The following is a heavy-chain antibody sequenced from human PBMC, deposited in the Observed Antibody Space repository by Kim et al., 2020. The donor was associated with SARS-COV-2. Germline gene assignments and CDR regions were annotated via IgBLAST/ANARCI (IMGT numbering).Heavy chain of an antibody. D-gene: IGHD6-13*01. V-gene: IGHV3-21*01. CDR2: ISSSSSYI. J-gene: IGHJ6*02. Sequence: GGSLRLSCAASGFTFSSYSMNWVRQAPGKGLEWVSSISSSSSYIYYADSVKGRFTISRDNAKNSLYLQMNSLRAEDTAVYYCARGGGPPGYSSSWFTVDYYYYGMDVWGQGTTVTVSS. CDR1: GFTFSSYS. CDR3: ARGGGPPGYSSSWFTVDYYYYGMDV.